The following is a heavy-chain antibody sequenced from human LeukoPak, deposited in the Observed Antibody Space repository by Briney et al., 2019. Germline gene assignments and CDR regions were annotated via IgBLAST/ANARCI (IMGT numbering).Heavy chain of an antibody. Sequence: PGGSLRLSCAASGVTDSSQYMNWVRRAPGKGLEWVSVIYGVDGTSYADSVKGRFTISRDSSRNTVYLQMNGLRAEDTAVYYCASGLVYWGQGTLVTVSS. V-gene: IGHV3-53*01. CDR1: GVTDSSQY. CDR2: IYGVDGT. CDR3: ASGLVY. D-gene: IGHD2-8*02. J-gene: IGHJ4*02.